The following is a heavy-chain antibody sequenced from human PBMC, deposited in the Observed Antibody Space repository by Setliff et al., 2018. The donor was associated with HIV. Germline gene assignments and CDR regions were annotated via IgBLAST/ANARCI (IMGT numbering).Heavy chain of an antibody. D-gene: IGHD3-3*01. CDR2: IKKDESEK. Sequence: PGGSLRLSCAASGFTISNEWMTWVRQAPGKGLEWVANIKKDESEKYYVASVKGRFTISRDNAKNSLYLQMNNLRAEYTAVYYCARNLIRSSYFGVLSNWFDTWGQGTLVTVSS. J-gene: IGHJ5*02. CDR1: GFTISNEW. V-gene: IGHV3-7*03. CDR3: ARNLIRSSYFGVLSNWFDT.